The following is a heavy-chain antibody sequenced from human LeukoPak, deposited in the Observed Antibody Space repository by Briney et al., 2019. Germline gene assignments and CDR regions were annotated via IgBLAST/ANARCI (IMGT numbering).Heavy chain of an antibody. CDR3: ATYLSIGSSSSWYDDAFDV. D-gene: IGHD6-13*01. Sequence: GGSLRLSCTASGFIFSSYAMTWVRQAPGKGLEWVSVIGGSGVSTYYADSVKDRFTISRDNSRNTLFLQMNSLRAEDTALYYCATYLSIGSSSSWYDDAFDVWGQGTMVSVSS. V-gene: IGHV3-23*01. CDR1: GFIFSSYA. J-gene: IGHJ3*01. CDR2: IGGSGVST.